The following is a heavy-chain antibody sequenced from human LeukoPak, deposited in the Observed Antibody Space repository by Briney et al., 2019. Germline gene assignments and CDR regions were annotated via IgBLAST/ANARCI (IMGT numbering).Heavy chain of an antibody. J-gene: IGHJ4*02. CDR2: INPNSGGT. CDR3: ARDDNYGSGQPDD. V-gene: IGHV1-2*02. Sequence: ASVKVSCKASGYTFTCYYMHWGRQAPGQGLELMGWINPNSGGTNYAQKFQGRVTMTTDTSTSTVYMELRSLRSDDTAVYYCARDDNYGSGQPDDWGQGTLVTVSS. D-gene: IGHD3-10*01. CDR1: GYTFTCYY.